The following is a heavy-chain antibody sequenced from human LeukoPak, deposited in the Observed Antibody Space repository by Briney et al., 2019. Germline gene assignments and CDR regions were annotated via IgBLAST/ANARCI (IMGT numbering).Heavy chain of an antibody. J-gene: IGHJ6*03. V-gene: IGHV1-2*02. Sequence: EASVKVSCKASGYTFTGYYMHWVRQAPGQGLEWMGWINPNSGGTNYAQKFQGRVTMTRDTSISTAYMELSRLRSDDTAVYYCVRDGSGSYSTRYYYYYMDVWDKGTTVTVSS. D-gene: IGHD1-26*01. CDR2: INPNSGGT. CDR1: GYTFTGYY. CDR3: VRDGSGSYSTRYYYYYMDV.